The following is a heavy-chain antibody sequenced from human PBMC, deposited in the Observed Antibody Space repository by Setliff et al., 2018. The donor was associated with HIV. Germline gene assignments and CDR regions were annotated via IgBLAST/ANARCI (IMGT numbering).Heavy chain of an antibody. CDR3: ARRGRDGVFIMFATGFDP. J-gene: IGHJ5*02. V-gene: IGHV4-34*01. Sequence: SQTLSLTCAVYGGSLSGYYWSWIRQSPGKGLEWIGEINHIGSTNYNPSLKSRVTLSVDTSKNQFSLKLNSVTAADTAVYYCARRGRDGVFIMFATGFDPWGQGALVTVSS. D-gene: IGHD2-8*01. CDR1: GGSLSGYY. CDR2: INHIGST.